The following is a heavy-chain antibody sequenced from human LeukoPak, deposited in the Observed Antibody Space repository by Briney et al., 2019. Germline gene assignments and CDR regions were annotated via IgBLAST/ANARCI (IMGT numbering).Heavy chain of an antibody. Sequence: GGSLRLSCAATGFSVSSSYMSWVRQAPGKGLEWVSVIYSAGSTYYADSVKGRFTISRDNSNNTLFLQMNSLRAEDTAVYYCARATGDYWGQGTLVTVSS. J-gene: IGHJ4*02. D-gene: IGHD3-10*01. CDR3: ARATGDY. CDR1: GFSVSSSY. CDR2: IYSAGST. V-gene: IGHV3-66*01.